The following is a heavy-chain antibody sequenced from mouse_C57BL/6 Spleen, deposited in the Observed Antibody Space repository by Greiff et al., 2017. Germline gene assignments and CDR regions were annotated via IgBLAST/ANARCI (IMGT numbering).Heavy chain of an antibody. J-gene: IGHJ3*01. CDR1: GFTFNTYA. CDR2: IRSKSSNYAT. D-gene: IGHD1-1*01. CDR3: VRAYGSSYSWFAY. Sequence: EVKVIESGGGLVQPKGSLKLSCAASGFTFNTYAMHWVRQAPGKGLEWGARIRSKSSNYATYSADSVKDRFTISRDDSQSMLYLQMNNLKTEDTAMYYCVRAYGSSYSWFAYWGQGTLVTVSA. V-gene: IGHV10-3*01.